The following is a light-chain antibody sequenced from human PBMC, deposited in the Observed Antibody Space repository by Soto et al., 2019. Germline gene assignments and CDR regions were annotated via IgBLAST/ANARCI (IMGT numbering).Light chain of an antibody. J-gene: IGLJ2*01. CDR1: SSDVGVYNY. CDR2: EVN. Sequence: QSVLTQPASVSGSPGQSITISCTGTSSDVGVYNYVSWYQQHPGKAPKLMISEVNNRPSGVSNRFSGSKSGNTASLTISGLQAEDEADYYCSSYTSSSTLVFGGGTKLTVL. V-gene: IGLV2-14*01. CDR3: SSYTSSSTLV.